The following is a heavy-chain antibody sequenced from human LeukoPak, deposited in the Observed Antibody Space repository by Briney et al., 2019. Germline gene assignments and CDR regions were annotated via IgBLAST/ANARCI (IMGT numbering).Heavy chain of an antibody. Sequence: ASVKVSCKASGYTFTGYYMHWVRQAPGQGLEWMGWINPNSGGTNYAQKFQGRVTMTRDTSISTAYMELSRLRSDDTAVYYCARDGDREDSSSYLKAPDYWGQGTLVTVSS. V-gene: IGHV1-2*02. CDR1: GYTFTGYY. D-gene: IGHD6-13*01. J-gene: IGHJ4*02. CDR3: ARDGDREDSSSYLKAPDY. CDR2: INPNSGGT.